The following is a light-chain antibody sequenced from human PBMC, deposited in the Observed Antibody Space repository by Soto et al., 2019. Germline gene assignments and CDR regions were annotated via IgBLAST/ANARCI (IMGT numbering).Light chain of an antibody. CDR3: LQYNKWPRT. Sequence: EIVLTQSSATLSLSPGERATLSCRASQSVTSNALAWYQQKPGQAPRLLIYGVSSRATGIPDRFSGSGSGTDFTLTISSLEPEDFAVYYCLQYNKWPRTFGQGTKVEIK. V-gene: IGKV3-11*01. CDR2: GVS. CDR1: QSVTSN. J-gene: IGKJ1*01.